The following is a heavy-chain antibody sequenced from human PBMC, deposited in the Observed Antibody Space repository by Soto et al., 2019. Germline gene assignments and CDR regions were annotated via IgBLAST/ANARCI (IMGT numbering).Heavy chain of an antibody. J-gene: IGHJ4*02. CDR2: ISSNGGST. CDR3: VKDSNPRGLLLWFGELFSI. D-gene: IGHD3-10*01. V-gene: IGHV3-64D*08. CDR1: GFTFSSYA. Sequence: GGSLRLSCSASGFTFSSYAMHWVRQAPGKGLEYVSAISSNGGSTYYADSVKGRFTISRDNSKNTLYLQMSSLRAEDTAVYYCVKDSNPRGLLLWFGELFSIWGQGTLVTVSS.